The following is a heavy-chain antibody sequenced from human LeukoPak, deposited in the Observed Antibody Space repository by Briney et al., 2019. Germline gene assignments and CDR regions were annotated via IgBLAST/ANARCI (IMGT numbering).Heavy chain of an antibody. V-gene: IGHV4-59*01. CDR1: GGSISSYY. D-gene: IGHD4-23*01. J-gene: IGHJ4*02. CDR3: ARGHYGGNSVGYFDY. Sequence: SETLSLTCTVSGGSISSYYWSWIRQPPGKGLEWIGYIYYSGSTNYNPSLKGRVTISVDTSKNQFSLKLSSVTAADTAVYCCARGHYGGNSVGYFDYWGQGTLVTVSS. CDR2: IYYSGST.